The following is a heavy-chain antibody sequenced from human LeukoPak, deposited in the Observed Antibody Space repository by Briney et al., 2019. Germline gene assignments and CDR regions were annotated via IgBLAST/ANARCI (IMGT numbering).Heavy chain of an antibody. J-gene: IGHJ4*02. D-gene: IGHD3-10*01. Sequence: SVTVSCKASAYTFTGYYMHWVRQPPGQGLEWMGRIIPILGIANYATKFQGRVTITADKSTSTAYMELSSLRSEDTAVYYCAREVLAHYYGSGSNQYFDYWGQGTLVTVSS. V-gene: IGHV1-69*04. CDR3: AREVLAHYYGSGSNQYFDY. CDR2: IIPILGIA. CDR1: AYTFTGYY.